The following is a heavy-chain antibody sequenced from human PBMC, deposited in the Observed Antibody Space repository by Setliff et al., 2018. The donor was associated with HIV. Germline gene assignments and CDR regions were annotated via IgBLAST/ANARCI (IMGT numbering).Heavy chain of an antibody. Sequence: ASVKVSCKASEYTFTDYFIHWVRQAPGQGLEWMGWISAYNGNTNYAQKLQGRVTMTTDTSTSTAYMELRSLRSDDTAVYYCARALIYCTNGVCYHYYYMDVWGKGTTVTVSS. V-gene: IGHV1-18*04. CDR1: EYTFTDYF. CDR2: ISAYNGNT. D-gene: IGHD2-8*01. J-gene: IGHJ6*03. CDR3: ARALIYCTNGVCYHYYYMDV.